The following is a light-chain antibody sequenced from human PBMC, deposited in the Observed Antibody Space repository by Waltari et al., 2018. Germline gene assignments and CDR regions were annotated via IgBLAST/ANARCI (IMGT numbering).Light chain of an antibody. J-gene: IGKJ2*01. CDR3: QQFNTRYS. Sequence: EIVMTQSPATLSVSPGGGATLSCRASRAIASNVAWYQQQPGQPLRLLIVDASTRATGIPERFSGSWSGTEFTLTISSLQSEDSAVYFCQQFNTRYSFGQGTKLEI. CDR1: RAIASN. CDR2: DAS. V-gene: IGKV3-15*01.